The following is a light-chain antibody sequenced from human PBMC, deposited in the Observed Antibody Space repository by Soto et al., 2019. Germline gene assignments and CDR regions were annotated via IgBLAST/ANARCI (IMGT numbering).Light chain of an antibody. CDR1: SGHSSYI. Sequence: QSVLTQSSSASASLGSSVKLTCTLSSGHSSYIIAWHQQQPGKAPRYLMKLEGSGSYNKGSGVPDRFSGSSSGADRYLTISSLQSEDEADYYCETWDGNTHVVFGGGTKLTVL. V-gene: IGLV4-60*03. CDR3: ETWDGNTHVV. J-gene: IGLJ2*01. CDR2: LEGSGSY.